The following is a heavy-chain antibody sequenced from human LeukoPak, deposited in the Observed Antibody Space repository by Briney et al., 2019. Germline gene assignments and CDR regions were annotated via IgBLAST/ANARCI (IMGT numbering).Heavy chain of an antibody. CDR2: ISYDGSNK. V-gene: IGHV3-30*04. CDR1: GFTFSSYA. CDR3: ARTNGATLDAFDI. Sequence: GGSLRLSCAASGFTFSSYAMHWVRQAPGKGLEWVAVISYDGSNKYYADSVKGRFTISRDNSKNTLYLQMNSLRAEDTAVYYCARTNGATLDAFDIWGQGTMVTVSS. D-gene: IGHD1-26*01. J-gene: IGHJ3*02.